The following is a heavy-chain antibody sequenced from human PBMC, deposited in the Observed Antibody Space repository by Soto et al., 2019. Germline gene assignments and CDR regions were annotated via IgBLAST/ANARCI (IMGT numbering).Heavy chain of an antibody. CDR2: IYSSGPT. V-gene: IGHV3-53*01. CDR1: GFTVSSYY. J-gene: IGHJ4*02. Sequence: GGSLRLSCAASGFTVSSYYMNWVRLVPEKGLEWVSVIYSSGPTFYADSVRGRFTISRDISKNTLYLQMNSLRVEDTAVYYCARAFGGCYDYWGQGTLVTVSS. D-gene: IGHD3-3*01. CDR3: ARAFGGCYDY.